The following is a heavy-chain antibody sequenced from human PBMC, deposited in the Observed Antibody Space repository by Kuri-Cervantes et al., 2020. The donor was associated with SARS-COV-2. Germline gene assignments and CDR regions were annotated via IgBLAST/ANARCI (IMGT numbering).Heavy chain of an antibody. CDR2: INSDGSST. V-gene: IGHV3-74*01. CDR3: FVAVGY. Sequence: LSLTCAASGFTFTDHYMDWVRQAPGKGLVWVSRINSDGSSTSYADSVKGRFTISRDNAKNTPYLPMDSLRAEDTAVYYCFVAVGYWGQGTLVTVSS. CDR1: GFTFTDHY. J-gene: IGHJ4*02. D-gene: IGHD2-21*01.